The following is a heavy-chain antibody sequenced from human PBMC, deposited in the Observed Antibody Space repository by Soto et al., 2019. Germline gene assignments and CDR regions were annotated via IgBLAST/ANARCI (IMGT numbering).Heavy chain of an antibody. J-gene: IGHJ5*02. V-gene: IGHV1-69*06. CDR3: ARGLQLSHPLLYWFDP. D-gene: IGHD5-18*01. Sequence: QVQLVQSGAEVKKPGSSVKVSCKASGGTFSSYAISWVRQAPGQGLEWMGGIIPIFGTANYAQKFQGRVTITADKSTSTAYMELSSRRSEDTAVYYCARGLQLSHPLLYWFDPWGQGTLVTVSS. CDR1: GGTFSSYA. CDR2: IIPIFGTA.